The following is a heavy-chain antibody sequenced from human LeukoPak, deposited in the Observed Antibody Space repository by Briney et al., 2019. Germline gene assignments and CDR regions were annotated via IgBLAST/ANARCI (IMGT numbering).Heavy chain of an antibody. CDR2: ISSSSSYI. J-gene: IGHJ4*02. D-gene: IGHD4-17*01. CDR3: ARAWDDYGDYYFDY. V-gene: IGHV3-21*01. Sequence: GGSLRLSCAASGFTLSSYSMNWVRQAPGKGLEWVSAISSSSSYIYYADSVKGRFTISRDNAKNSLYLQMNSLRAEDTAVYYCARAWDDYGDYYFDYWGQGTLVTVSS. CDR1: GFTLSSYS.